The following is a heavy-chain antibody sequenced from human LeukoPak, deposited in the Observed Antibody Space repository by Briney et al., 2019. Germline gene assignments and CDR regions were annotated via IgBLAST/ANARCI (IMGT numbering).Heavy chain of an antibody. V-gene: IGHV3-23*01. Sequence: GGSLRLSCAASGFIVSSTYMSWVRQAPGKGLEWVSAISGSGGSTYYADSVKGRFTISSDNSKNTLYLQMSSLRAEDTAVYYCAKVEYEGSGWYGGVDYWGQGTLVTVSS. J-gene: IGHJ4*02. CDR1: GFIVSSTY. CDR2: ISGSGGST. CDR3: AKVEYEGSGWYGGVDY. D-gene: IGHD6-19*01.